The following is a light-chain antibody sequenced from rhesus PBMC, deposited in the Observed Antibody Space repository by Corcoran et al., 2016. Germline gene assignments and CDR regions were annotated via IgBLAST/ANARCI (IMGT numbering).Light chain of an antibody. CDR1: QNIYSN. CDR2: AAS. Sequence: DIQMTQSPSALSASVGDRVTISCRASQNIYSNLAWYQQKPGKAPNLQVYAASSLQTGIPSRFSGSGSGTDFTLTISSLQPEDSAAYYCQNYYDNPVRFGRGTKVEIK. V-gene: IGKV1S12*01. CDR3: QNYYDNPVR. J-gene: IGKJ2*01.